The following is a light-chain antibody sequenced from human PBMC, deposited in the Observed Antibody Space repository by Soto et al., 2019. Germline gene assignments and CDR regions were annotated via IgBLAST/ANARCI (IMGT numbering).Light chain of an antibody. J-gene: IGKJ1*01. CDR3: QQYYSYWT. Sequence: DIQMTQSPSTLSASVGDTVTVTCRASQSIGRWLAWYQQKPGKAPKLLIFDASTLENGVPARFSGSRSGPEFSLTISSLQPDDFATYYCQQYYSYWTSGQGTKVDNK. V-gene: IGKV1-5*01. CDR1: QSIGRW. CDR2: DAS.